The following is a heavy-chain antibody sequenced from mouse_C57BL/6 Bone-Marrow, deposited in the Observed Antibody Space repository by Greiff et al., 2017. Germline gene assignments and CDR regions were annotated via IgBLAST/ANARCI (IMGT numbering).Heavy chain of an antibody. Sequence: QVQLQQSGAELARPGASVKLSCKASGYTFTSYGISWVKQRTGQGLEWIGEIYPRSGNTYYNEKFKGKATLTADKSSSTAYMELRSLTSEDSAVYFCAREGAFMSTVVSPFDDWGQGTTLTVSS. CDR3: AREGAFMSTVVSPFDD. CDR2: IYPRSGNT. CDR1: GYTFTSYG. D-gene: IGHD1-1*01. J-gene: IGHJ2*01. V-gene: IGHV1-81*01.